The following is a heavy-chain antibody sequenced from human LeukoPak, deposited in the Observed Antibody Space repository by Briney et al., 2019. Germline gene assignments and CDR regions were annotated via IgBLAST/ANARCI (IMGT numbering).Heavy chain of an antibody. CDR1: GGSISSGGYY. CDR2: VYYSGST. J-gene: IGHJ4*02. CDR3: ARDSHGYSSSSHLGY. D-gene: IGHD6-6*01. V-gene: IGHV4-31*03. Sequence: SETLSLTCTVSGGSISSGGYYWSWIRQHPGKGLEWIGYVYYSGSTYYNPSLKSRVTISVDPSENQFSLKLSSVTAADTAVYYCARDSHGYSSSSHLGYWGQGTLVAVSS.